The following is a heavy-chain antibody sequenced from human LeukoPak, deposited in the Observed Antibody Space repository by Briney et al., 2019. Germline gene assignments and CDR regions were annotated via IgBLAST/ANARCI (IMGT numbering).Heavy chain of an antibody. CDR1: GGSISSYY. CDR3: ARVGDQDGYYYYYYMDV. D-gene: IGHD4-17*01. V-gene: IGHV4-4*07. CDR2: IYTSGST. Sequence: SETLSLTCTVSGGSISSYYWSWIRQPAGKGLEWIGRIYTSGSTNYNPSLKGRVTMSVDTSENQFSLKLSSVTAADTAVYYCARVGDQDGYYYYYYMDVWGKGTTVTVSS. J-gene: IGHJ6*03.